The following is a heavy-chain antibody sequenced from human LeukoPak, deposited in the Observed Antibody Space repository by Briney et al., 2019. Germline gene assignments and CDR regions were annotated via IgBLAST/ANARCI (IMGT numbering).Heavy chain of an antibody. D-gene: IGHD1-7*01. CDR2: ISSSGSTI. V-gene: IGHV3-11*04. J-gene: IGHJ4*02. Sequence: NPGGSLRLSCAASGFTFSDYYMSWIRQAPGKGLEWVSYISSSGSTIYYADSVKGRFTISRDNGKNSLYLQMNSLRAEDTAVYYCARGGRYNWNFRSGDWGQGTLVTVSS. CDR1: GFTFSDYY. CDR3: ARGGRYNWNFRSGD.